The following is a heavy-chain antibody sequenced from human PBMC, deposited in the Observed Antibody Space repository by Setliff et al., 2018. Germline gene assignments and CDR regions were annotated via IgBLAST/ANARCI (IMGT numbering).Heavy chain of an antibody. CDR2: ISAYNGNT. D-gene: IGHD6-6*01. V-gene: IGHV1-18*01. Sequence: GASVKVSCKASGYTFTSYGISWVRQAPGQGLEWMGWISAYNGNTNYAQKLQGRVTMTTDTSTSTAYMELSRLRSDDTAVYYCARDGTSLPSIAAHADYWGQGTLVTVSS. J-gene: IGHJ4*02. CDR3: ARDGTSLPSIAAHADY. CDR1: GYTFTSYG.